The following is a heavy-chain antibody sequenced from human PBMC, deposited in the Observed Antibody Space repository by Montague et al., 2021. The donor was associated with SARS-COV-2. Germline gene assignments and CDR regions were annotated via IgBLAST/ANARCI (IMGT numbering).Heavy chain of an antibody. CDR3: AKARGGTYYYFDY. D-gene: IGHD1-26*01. V-gene: IGHV3-23*01. CDR2: ISGRGDTT. CDR1: GFTYSDYA. Sequence: SLRLSCAASGFTYSDYAMTWVRQTPGKGLEWVSTISGRGDTTYYADSVKGRFTISRANSRDTLYLEMSSLRADDAAVYYCAKARGGTYYYFDYWGQGTLVTVSS. J-gene: IGHJ4*02.